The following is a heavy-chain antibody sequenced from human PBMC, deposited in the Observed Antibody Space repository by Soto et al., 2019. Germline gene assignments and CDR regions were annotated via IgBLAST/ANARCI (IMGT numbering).Heavy chain of an antibody. J-gene: IGHJ4*02. Sequence: SETLSLTCTVSGGSISSYYWSWIRQPPGKGLEWIGYIYYSGSTNYNPSLKSRVTISVDTSKNQFSLKLSSVTAADTAVYCCARGRGSPECWGQGTLVTVSS. CDR3: ARGRGSPEC. CDR2: IYYSGST. V-gene: IGHV4-59*01. CDR1: GGSISSYY.